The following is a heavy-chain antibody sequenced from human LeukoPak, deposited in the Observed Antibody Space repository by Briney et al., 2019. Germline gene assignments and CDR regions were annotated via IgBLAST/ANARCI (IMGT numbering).Heavy chain of an antibody. J-gene: IGHJ4*02. CDR3: ARKTPRFGDYDY. D-gene: IGHD2-15*01. CDR1: GFTVSSSY. V-gene: IGHV3-66*01. CDR2: IYSAGST. Sequence: GGFLRLSCAASGFTVSSSYMSWVRQAPGKGLEWVSLIYSAGSTYYADSVEGRFTISRDNSKNTLYLQMNSLRAEDTAVYYCARKTPRFGDYDYWGQGTLVTVSS.